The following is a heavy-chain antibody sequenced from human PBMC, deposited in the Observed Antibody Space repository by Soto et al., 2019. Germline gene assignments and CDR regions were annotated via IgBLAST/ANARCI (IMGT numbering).Heavy chain of an antibody. CDR2: MSYSGTS. J-gene: IGHJ4*02. V-gene: IGHV4-59*01. Sequence: SETLSLTCSVSGTSIASYYWTWLRQAPGKGPEWIGYMSYSGTSDFNPSLKSRVSIVVDTSKSQCSLKLNFVTAADTAIYYCARATYGGLTTGWGPGIPVTVSS. CDR3: ARATYGGLTTG. CDR1: GTSIASYY. D-gene: IGHD4-17*01.